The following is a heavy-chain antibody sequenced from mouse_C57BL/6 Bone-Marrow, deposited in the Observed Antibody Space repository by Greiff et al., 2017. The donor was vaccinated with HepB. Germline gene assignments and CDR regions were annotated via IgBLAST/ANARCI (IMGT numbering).Heavy chain of an antibody. V-gene: IGHV1-82*01. CDR1: GYAFSSSW. CDR2: IYPGDGDT. J-gene: IGHJ3*01. CDR3: ARGYRKPFYYDYGWFAY. D-gene: IGHD2-4*01. Sequence: QVQLQQSGPELVKPGASVKISCKASGYAFSSSWMNWVKQRPGKGLEWIGRIYPGDGDTNYNGKFNGKATLTADKSSSTAYMQLSSLTSEDSAVYFGARGYRKPFYYDYGWFAYWGQGTLVTVSA.